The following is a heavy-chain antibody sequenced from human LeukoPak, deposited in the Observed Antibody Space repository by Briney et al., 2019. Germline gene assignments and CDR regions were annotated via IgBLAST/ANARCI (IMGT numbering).Heavy chain of an antibody. CDR3: VRDGSGWDY. D-gene: IGHD3-10*01. J-gene: IGHJ4*02. CDR1: GFTFSSYW. V-gene: IGHV3-7*05. Sequence: GGSLRLSCAASGFTFSSYWMSWVRQAPGKWLECVANIQQEGSEKYYVGSVKGRYTISRDNAKNLLDLQMNSLRAEDTAMYYCVRDGSGWDYWGQGILVSVSS. CDR2: IQQEGSEK.